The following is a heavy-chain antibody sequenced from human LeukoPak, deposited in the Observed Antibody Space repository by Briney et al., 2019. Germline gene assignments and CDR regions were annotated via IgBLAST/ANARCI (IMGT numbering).Heavy chain of an antibody. CDR1: GGSISHYY. V-gene: IGHV4-59*08. CDR3: ARLGGLAKIGY. CDR2: SFTVRAP. J-gene: IGHJ4*02. Sequence: SETLFLTCTVSGGSISHYYWRRIRRGRDWSGLGTGPGSVSPQGRDWSGLGVSFTVRAPTTTPPSRVTISVDMSKSQFSLKVTSVTAADSAVYFCARLGGLAKIGYWGQGTLVTVSS. D-gene: IGHD3-3*02.